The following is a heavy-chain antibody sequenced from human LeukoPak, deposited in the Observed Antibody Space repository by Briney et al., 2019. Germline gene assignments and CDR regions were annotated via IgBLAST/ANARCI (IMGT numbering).Heavy chain of an antibody. V-gene: IGHV4-34*01. CDR1: GGSFSGYY. CDR2: INHSGST. Sequence: SETLSLTCAVYGGSFSGYYWSWIRQPPGKGLEWIGEINHSGSTNYNPSLKSRVTISVDTSKNQFSLKLSSVTAADTAVYYCARGKILEWFRPFDYWGQGTLVTVSS. D-gene: IGHD3-3*01. CDR3: ARGKILEWFRPFDY. J-gene: IGHJ4*02.